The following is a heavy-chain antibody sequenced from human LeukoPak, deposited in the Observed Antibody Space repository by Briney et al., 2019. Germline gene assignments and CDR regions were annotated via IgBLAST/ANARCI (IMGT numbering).Heavy chain of an antibody. J-gene: IGHJ4*02. Sequence: PGRSLRLSCAASGFTFDDYAMHWVRQAPGKGLEWVSGISWNRGSIGYADSVKGRFTISRDNAKNSLYLQMNSLRAEDTALYYCAKAGYSSSWTLGTFDYWGRGTLVTVSS. V-gene: IGHV3-9*01. D-gene: IGHD6-13*01. CDR2: ISWNRGSI. CDR3: AKAGYSSSWTLGTFDY. CDR1: GFTFDDYA.